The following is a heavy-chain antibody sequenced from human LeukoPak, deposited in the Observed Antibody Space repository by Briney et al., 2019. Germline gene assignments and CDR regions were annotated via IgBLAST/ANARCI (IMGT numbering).Heavy chain of an antibody. CDR2: INHSGST. CDR1: GGSFSGYY. Sequence: SETLSLTCAVYGGSFSGYYWSRIRLPPGKGLEWIGEINHSGSTNYNPSLKSRVTISVDTSKNQFSLKLSSVTAADTAVYYCARVDSGSYGGWVYYYYGMDVWGQGTTVTVSS. J-gene: IGHJ6*02. V-gene: IGHV4-34*01. D-gene: IGHD1-26*01. CDR3: ARVDSGSYGGWVYYYYGMDV.